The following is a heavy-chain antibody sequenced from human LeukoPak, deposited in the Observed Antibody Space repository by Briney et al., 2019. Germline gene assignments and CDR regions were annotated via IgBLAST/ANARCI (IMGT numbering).Heavy chain of an antibody. CDR1: GFTFSSCS. V-gene: IGHV3-48*02. CDR2: ISSGSSSI. CDR3: ARGRATDRSGGDY. D-gene: IGHD2-21*02. Sequence: PGGSLRLSCAASGFTFSSCSMNWVRQAPGKGLEWVSYISSGSSSIYHADSVKGRFTISRDNAENSLYLQMNSLRDEDTAVYYCARGRATDRSGGDYWGQGTLVTVSS. J-gene: IGHJ4*02.